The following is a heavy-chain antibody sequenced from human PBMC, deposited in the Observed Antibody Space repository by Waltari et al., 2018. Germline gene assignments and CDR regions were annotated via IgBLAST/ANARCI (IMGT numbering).Heavy chain of an antibody. J-gene: IGHJ6*03. V-gene: IGHV3-23*04. CDR1: GFTFSSYA. CDR3: ANGGQWLDTMSPDYYYYYMDV. Sequence: EVQLVESGGGLVQPGGSLRLSCAASGFTFSSYAMSWVRQAPGKGLEWVSAISGSVGSTYYADSVKGRFTISRDNSKNTLYLQMNSLRAEDTAVYYCANGGQWLDTMSPDYYYYYMDVWGKGTTVTVSS. CDR2: ISGSVGST. D-gene: IGHD6-19*01.